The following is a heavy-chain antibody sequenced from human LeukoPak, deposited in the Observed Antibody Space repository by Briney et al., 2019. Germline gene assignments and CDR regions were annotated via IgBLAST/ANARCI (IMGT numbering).Heavy chain of an antibody. V-gene: IGHV4-34*01. Sequence: GSLRLSCAASGFTFSSYWMSWIRQPPGKGLEWIGEINHSGSTNYNPSLKSRVTISVDTSKNQFSLKLSSVTAADTAVYYCARIRRYYDFWSGIRRGYYYYYMDVWGKGTTVTVSS. J-gene: IGHJ6*03. D-gene: IGHD3-3*01. CDR3: ARIRRYYDFWSGIRRGYYYYYMDV. CDR2: INHSGST. CDR1: GFTFSSYW.